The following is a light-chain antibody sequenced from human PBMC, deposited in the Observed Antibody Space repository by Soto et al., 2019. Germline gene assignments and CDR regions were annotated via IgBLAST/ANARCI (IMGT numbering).Light chain of an antibody. CDR2: AAS. CDR3: QQLNRYPPT. Sequence: QLTQSPSSLSASVGDRVTITCRASQGIGSFLAWYQQKPGKAPKLLIYAASTLQGEVPSRFSGSVSGTDFTLTISSLQPEDFATFYCQQLNRYPPTFGGGTKVEIK. V-gene: IGKV1-9*01. J-gene: IGKJ4*02. CDR1: QGIGSF.